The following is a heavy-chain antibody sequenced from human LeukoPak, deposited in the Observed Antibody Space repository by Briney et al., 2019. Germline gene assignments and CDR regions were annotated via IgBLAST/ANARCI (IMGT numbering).Heavy chain of an antibody. CDR2: ISYDGSNK. Sequence: PGRSLRLSCAASGFTFSSYGMHWVRQAPGKGPAWVAVISYDGSNKYYAASVKGRFTISRDNSKNTLYLQMNSLRAEDTAVYYCAKDKYDSSGYPDYWGQGTLVTVSS. J-gene: IGHJ4*02. CDR3: AKDKYDSSGYPDY. D-gene: IGHD3-22*01. V-gene: IGHV3-30*18. CDR1: GFTFSSYG.